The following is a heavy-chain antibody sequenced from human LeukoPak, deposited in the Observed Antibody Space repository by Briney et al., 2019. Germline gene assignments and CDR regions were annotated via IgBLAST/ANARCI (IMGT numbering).Heavy chain of an antibody. CDR2: IKQDGGDK. V-gene: IGHV3-7*01. Sequence: GGSLRLSCAASGFTFSSYWMSWVRQAPGKGLEWVANIKQDGGDKYYADSVKGRFTISRDNSRNSLYLQMNSLRSEDTAVYYCARGEGSSWGCDYWGQGTLVTVSS. J-gene: IGHJ4*02. CDR1: GFTFSSYW. CDR3: ARGEGSSWGCDY. D-gene: IGHD6-13*01.